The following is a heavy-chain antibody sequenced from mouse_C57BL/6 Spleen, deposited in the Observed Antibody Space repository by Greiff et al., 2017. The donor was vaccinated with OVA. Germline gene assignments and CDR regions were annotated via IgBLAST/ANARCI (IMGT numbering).Heavy chain of an antibody. V-gene: IGHV8-12*01. J-gene: IGHJ1*03. CDR2: IYWDDDK. CDR3: ARRAQDYYGPYFDV. CDR1: GLSLSTSGMG. Sequence: QVTLKESGPGILQSSQTLSLTCSFSGLSLSTSGMGVSWIRQPSGKGLEWLAHIYWDDDKRYNPSLKSRLTISKDTSRNQVFLKITSVDTADTATYYCARRAQDYYGPYFDVWGTGTTVTVSS. D-gene: IGHD1-1*01.